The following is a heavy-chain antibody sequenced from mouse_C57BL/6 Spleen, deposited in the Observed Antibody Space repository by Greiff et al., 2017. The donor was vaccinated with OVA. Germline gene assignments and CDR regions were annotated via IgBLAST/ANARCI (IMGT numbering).Heavy chain of an antibody. J-gene: IGHJ1*03. V-gene: IGHV10-1*01. CDR2: IRSKSNNYAT. CDR3: GRQPTVVSTEYFDV. D-gene: IGHD1-1*01. Sequence: EVKVVESGGGLVQPKGSLKLSCAASGFSFNTYAMNWVRQAPGKGLEWVARIRSKSNNYATYYADSVKDRFTISRDDSESMLYLQMNNLKAYDTAMYYCGRQPTVVSTEYFDVWGTGTTVTVSS. CDR1: GFSFNTYA.